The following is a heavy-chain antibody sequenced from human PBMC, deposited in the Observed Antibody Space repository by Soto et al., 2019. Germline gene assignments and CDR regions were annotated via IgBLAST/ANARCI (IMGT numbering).Heavy chain of an antibody. V-gene: IGHV3-33*01. CDR2: IWYDGSNK. Sequence: QVQLVESGGGVVQPGRSLRLSCAASGFTFSSYGMHWVRQAPGKWLEWVAGIWYDGSNKYYADSVKGRFTISRDNSKNTLDMQMNSLRAEDTAVYYCEREISRSSGSRGAFDYWGQGTLVTVSS. CDR3: EREISRSSGSRGAFDY. D-gene: IGHD3-22*01. J-gene: IGHJ4*02. CDR1: GFTFSSYG.